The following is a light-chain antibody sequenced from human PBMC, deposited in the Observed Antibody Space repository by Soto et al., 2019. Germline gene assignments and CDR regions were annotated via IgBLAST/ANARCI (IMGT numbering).Light chain of an antibody. CDR1: NIGSKN. Sequence: SYELTQPPSVSVAPGKTATITCEGNNIGSKNVHWYQQKPGQAPMVVMFYDSDRPSGIPDRFSGSNSGNTATLTINRVEAGDEADYFCQVWDSNSEHVFGTGTKLTVL. CDR2: YDS. V-gene: IGLV3-21*04. CDR3: QVWDSNSEHV. J-gene: IGLJ1*01.